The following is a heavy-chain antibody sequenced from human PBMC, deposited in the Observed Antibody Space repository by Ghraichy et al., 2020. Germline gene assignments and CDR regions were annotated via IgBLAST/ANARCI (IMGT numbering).Heavy chain of an antibody. D-gene: IGHD5-24*01. CDR3: AKDFWMATIGYLDY. Sequence: GGSLRLSCAASGFTFSSFGMHWVRQAPGKGLEWVAFIGYDGNNKFYGDSVKGRFTISRDNSKNTMYLQMNSLRPEDTALYYCAKDFWMATIGYLDYWGRGTLVTVSS. CDR1: GFTFSSFG. CDR2: IGYDGNNK. V-gene: IGHV3-30*02. J-gene: IGHJ4*02.